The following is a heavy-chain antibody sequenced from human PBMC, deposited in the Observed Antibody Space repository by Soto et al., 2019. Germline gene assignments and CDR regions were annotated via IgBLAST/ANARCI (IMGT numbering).Heavy chain of an antibody. D-gene: IGHD3-22*01. Sequence: SETLSLTCTVSGGSISSYYWSWIRQPPGKGLEWIWYIYYSGSTNYNPSLKSRVTISVDTSKNQFSLKLSSVTAADTAVYYCARDTYYYDSSGYWNWFDPWGQGTLVTVSS. CDR2: IYYSGST. CDR1: GGSISSYY. V-gene: IGHV4-59*01. CDR3: ARDTYYYDSSGYWNWFDP. J-gene: IGHJ5*02.